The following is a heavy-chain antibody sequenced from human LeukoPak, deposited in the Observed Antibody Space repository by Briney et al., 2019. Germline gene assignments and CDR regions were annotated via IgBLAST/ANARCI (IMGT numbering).Heavy chain of an antibody. CDR3: ARGVAVAGGAFDI. J-gene: IGHJ3*02. Sequence: TSETLSLTCAVSGGSISSSNWWSWVRQPPGKGLEWIGEIYHSGSTNYSPSLKSRVTISVDKSKNQFSLKLSSVTAADTAVYYCARGVAVAGGAFDIWGQGTMVTVSS. CDR1: GGSISSSNW. D-gene: IGHD6-19*01. V-gene: IGHV4-4*02. CDR2: IYHSGST.